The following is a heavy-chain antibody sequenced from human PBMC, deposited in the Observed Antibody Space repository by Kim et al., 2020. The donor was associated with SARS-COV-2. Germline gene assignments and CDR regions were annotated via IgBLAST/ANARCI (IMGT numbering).Heavy chain of an antibody. CDR3: ARDEDRSGYYYRDFDY. J-gene: IGHJ4*02. CDR2: ISYDGGNK. CDR1: GFTFNSYG. Sequence: GGSLRLSCAASGFTFNSYGMHWVRQAPGKGLEWVAVISYDGGNKHYSDSVKGRFTISRDNSKNTLYLQMNSLRAEDTAVYYCARDEDRSGYYYRDFDYWGQGTLVTVSS. V-gene: IGHV3-33*05. D-gene: IGHD3-22*01.